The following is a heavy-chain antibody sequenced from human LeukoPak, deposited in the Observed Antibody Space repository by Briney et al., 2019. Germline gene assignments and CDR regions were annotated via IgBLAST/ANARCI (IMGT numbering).Heavy chain of an antibody. CDR1: GFTFSNYA. CDR3: AKSVESAVTTNPYFDY. D-gene: IGHD4-17*01. Sequence: GGSLRLSSAASGFTFSNYAMSWVRQAPGKGLEWVSVISGSGGSTYYADSVKGRFTISRDNSKNTLYLQMNSLRAEDTAVYYCAKSVESAVTTNPYFDYWGQGTLVTVSS. J-gene: IGHJ4*02. CDR2: ISGSGGST. V-gene: IGHV3-23*01.